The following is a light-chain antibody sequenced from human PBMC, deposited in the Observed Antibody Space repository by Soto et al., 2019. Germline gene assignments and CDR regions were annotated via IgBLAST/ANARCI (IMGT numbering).Light chain of an antibody. Sequence: ASQMTQSPSSLSASVGDRVTITCRASQDIGNKLGWFQQKPGKAPELLIYAAYNLQSGVPSRFSGSRSGTDFTLTIISLQPEDFATYYCLQDYNYAWTFGQGTKVEIK. J-gene: IGKJ1*01. CDR1: QDIGNK. CDR2: AAY. V-gene: IGKV1-6*01. CDR3: LQDYNYAWT.